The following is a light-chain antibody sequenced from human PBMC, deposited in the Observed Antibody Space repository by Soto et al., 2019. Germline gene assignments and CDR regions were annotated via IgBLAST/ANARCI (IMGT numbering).Light chain of an antibody. V-gene: IGLV1-44*01. CDR1: SSNIGSNT. Sequence: QSVLTQPPSASGTPGQRVTISCSGGSSNIGSNTVNWYRQLPGTAPKLLIHSNDQRPSGVPDRISGSKSGTSASLAISGLQSEDEAYYYCATWDDSLSGPVFGGGTKLTVL. J-gene: IGLJ3*02. CDR2: SND. CDR3: ATWDDSLSGPV.